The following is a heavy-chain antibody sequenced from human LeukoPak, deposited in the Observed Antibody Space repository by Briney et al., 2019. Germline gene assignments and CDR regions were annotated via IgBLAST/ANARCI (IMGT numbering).Heavy chain of an antibody. J-gene: IGHJ5*02. CDR1: GFTFSSYA. V-gene: IGHV3-30-3*01. Sequence: GGSLRLSCAASGFTFSSYAMHWVRQAPGKGLEWVAVISYDGSNKYYADSVKGRFTISRDNSKNTLYLQMNSLRAEDTAVYYCARDLGPPYGWFDPWGQGTLVTVSS. D-gene: IGHD4-17*01. CDR3: ARDLGPPYGWFDP. CDR2: ISYDGSNK.